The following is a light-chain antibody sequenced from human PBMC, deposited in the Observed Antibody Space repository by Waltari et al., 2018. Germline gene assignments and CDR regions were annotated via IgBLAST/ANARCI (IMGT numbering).Light chain of an antibody. CDR2: AAS. V-gene: IGKV1-39*01. CDR1: QSISIY. Sequence: DIQMTQSPSSLSASVGARVTITCRASQSISIYLNWYQQKPGKAPKLLIYAASSLQSGVPSRFSGSGSGTDFTLTISSLQPEDFATYYCQQGYSTPRMYTFGQGTNLEIK. J-gene: IGKJ2*01. CDR3: QQGYSTPRMYT.